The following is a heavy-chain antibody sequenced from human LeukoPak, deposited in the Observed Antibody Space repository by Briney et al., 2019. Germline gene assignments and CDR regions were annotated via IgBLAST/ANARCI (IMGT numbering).Heavy chain of an antibody. J-gene: IGHJ4*02. CDR1: GDTFSSYA. V-gene: IGHV1-69*05. CDR2: IIPIFGTA. CDR3: ATVEWDTPHAYFDY. Sequence: GSSVKVSCKASGDTFSSYAISWVRQAPGQGLEWMGGIIPIFGTANYAQKFQGRVTITTDESTSTAYMELSSLRSEDTAVYYCATVEWDTPHAYFDYWGQGTLVTVSS. D-gene: IGHD3-3*01.